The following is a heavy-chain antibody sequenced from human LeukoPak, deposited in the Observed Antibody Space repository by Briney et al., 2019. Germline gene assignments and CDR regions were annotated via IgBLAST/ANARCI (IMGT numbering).Heavy chain of an antibody. D-gene: IGHD3-22*01. CDR1: GGSISSYY. CDR3: ARVAYDSSGYYYRLDY. V-gene: IGHV4-59*01. Sequence: PSETLSLTCTVSGGSISSYYWSWIRQPPGKGLEWIGYIYYSGSTNYNPSLKSRVTISVETSKNQFSLKLRSVTAADTAVYYCARVAYDSSGYYYRLDYWGQGTLVTVSS. J-gene: IGHJ4*02. CDR2: IYYSGST.